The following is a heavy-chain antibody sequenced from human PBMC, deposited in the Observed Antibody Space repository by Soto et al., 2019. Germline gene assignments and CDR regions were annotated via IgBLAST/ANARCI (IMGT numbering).Heavy chain of an antibody. J-gene: IGHJ6*02. CDR2: IITLLGTA. V-gene: IGHV1-69*06. CDR1: EGTFSSYS. D-gene: IGHD6-25*01. Sequence: QEELVQSGAEVKKPGSSVNVSCKASEGTFSSYSITWVRQAPGQRLEWMGEIITLLGTANYAQKFQGRVTITGNKSTSTIYMGLSSLRSDDTAVYYCATDPVDLFGYMDVWGQGTTVTVSS. CDR3: ATDPVDLFGYMDV.